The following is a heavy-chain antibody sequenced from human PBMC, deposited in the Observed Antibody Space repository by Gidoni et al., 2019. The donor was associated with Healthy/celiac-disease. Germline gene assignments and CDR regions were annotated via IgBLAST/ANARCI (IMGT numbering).Heavy chain of an antibody. J-gene: IGHJ5*02. V-gene: IGHV5-51*03. CDR3: ARTGEVWGLRLYDNWFDP. Sequence: EVQLVQSGAEVKKPGESLKISCKGSGYSFTSYWIGWVRQMPGKGLEWMGIIYPGDSDTRYSPSFQGQVTISADKSISTAYLQWSSLKASDTAMYYCARTGEVWGLRLYDNWFDPWGQGTLVTVSS. D-gene: IGHD5-12*01. CDR2: IYPGDSDT. CDR1: GYSFTSYW.